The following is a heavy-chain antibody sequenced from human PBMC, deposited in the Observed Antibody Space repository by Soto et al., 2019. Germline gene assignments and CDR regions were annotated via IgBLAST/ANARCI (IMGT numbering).Heavy chain of an antibody. CDR1: GYTFTSYY. J-gene: IGHJ3*02. D-gene: IGHD3-10*01. Sequence: ASVKVSCKASGYTFTSYYMHWVRQAPGQGLEWMGIINPSGGSTSYAQKFQGRVTMTRDTSTSTVCMELSSLRSEDTAVYYCARVGILWFGELIDAFDIWGQGTMVTVS. CDR2: INPSGGST. V-gene: IGHV1-46*03. CDR3: ARVGILWFGELIDAFDI.